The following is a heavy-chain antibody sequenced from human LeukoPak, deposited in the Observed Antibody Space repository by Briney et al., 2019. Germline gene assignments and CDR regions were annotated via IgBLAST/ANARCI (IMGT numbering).Heavy chain of an antibody. CDR2: IYSGGST. CDR1: GFTFSSYS. D-gene: IGHD3-9*01. Sequence: GGSLRLSCAASGFTFSSYSMNWVRQAPGKGLEGVAVIYSGGSTYYAGSVKGRFTISRDNSKNTLYLQLNSLRAADTAVYYCAREHYNLLTGRGGXFDYWGXXXLVTVSS. CDR3: AREHYNLLTGRGGXFDY. J-gene: IGHJ4*01. V-gene: IGHV3-53*01.